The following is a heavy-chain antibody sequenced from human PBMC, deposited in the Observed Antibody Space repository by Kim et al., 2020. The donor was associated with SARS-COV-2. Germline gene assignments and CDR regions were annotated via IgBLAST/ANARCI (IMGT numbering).Heavy chain of an antibody. D-gene: IGHD2-2*02. J-gene: IGHJ4*02. CDR3: ARGGYCSSTSCYIFDY. V-gene: IGHV4-31*03. Sequence: SETLSLTCTVSGGSISSGGYYWSWIRQHPGKGLEWIGYIYYSGSTYYNPSLKSRVTISVDTSKNQFSLKLSSVTAADTAVYYCARGGYCSSTSCYIFDYWGQGTLVTVSS. CDR2: IYYSGST. CDR1: GGSISSGGYY.